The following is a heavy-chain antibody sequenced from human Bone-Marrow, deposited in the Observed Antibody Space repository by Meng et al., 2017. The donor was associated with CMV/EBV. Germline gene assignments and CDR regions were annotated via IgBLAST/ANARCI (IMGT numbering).Heavy chain of an antibody. CDR3: ARQVGYDSSGYDY. CDR2: IYYSGSI. D-gene: IGHD3-22*01. Sequence: SETLSLTCAVSGYSISSSNWWGWIRQPPGKGLEWIGYIYYSGSIYYNPSLKSRVTMSVDTSKNQFSLKLSSVTAVDTAVYYCARQVGYDSSGYDYWGQGTLVTVSS. J-gene: IGHJ4*02. CDR1: GYSISSSNW. V-gene: IGHV4-28*05.